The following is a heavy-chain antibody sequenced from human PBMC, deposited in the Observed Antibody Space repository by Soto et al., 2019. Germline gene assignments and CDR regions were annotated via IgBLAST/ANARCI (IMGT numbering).Heavy chain of an antibody. J-gene: IGHJ6*03. V-gene: IGHV1-46*03. CDR3: ARDYCSGGSCTYDDYYYYYYMDV. CDR1: GYTFTXXY. CDR2: INPSGGST. D-gene: IGHD2-15*01. Sequence: ASVKVSCKASGYTFTXXYMXWVRQAPGQGLEWMGIINPSGGSTSYAQKFQGRVTMTRDTSTSTVYMELSSLRSEDTAVYYCARDYCSGGSCTYDDYYYYYYMDVWGKGTTVTVSS.